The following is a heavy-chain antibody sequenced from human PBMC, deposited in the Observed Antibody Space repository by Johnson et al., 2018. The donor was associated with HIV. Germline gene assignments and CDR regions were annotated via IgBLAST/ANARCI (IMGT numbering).Heavy chain of an antibody. Sequence: MLLVESGGGLVQPGGSLRLSCAASGFTVSSNYMSWVRQAPGKGLEWVSVIYSGGSTYYADSVKGRFTISRDNSKNTLYLQMNSLRAEDTAVYYCARDGPRGSYGAFDIWGQGTMVTVSS. J-gene: IGHJ3*02. CDR3: ARDGPRGSYGAFDI. V-gene: IGHV3-66*01. CDR2: IYSGGST. D-gene: IGHD1-26*01. CDR1: GFTVSSNY.